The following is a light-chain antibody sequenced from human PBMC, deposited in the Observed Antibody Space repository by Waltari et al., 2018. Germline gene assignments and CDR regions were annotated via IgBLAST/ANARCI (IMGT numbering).Light chain of an antibody. CDR1: SSDIGNYNY. CDR2: EVS. J-gene: IGLJ1*01. Sequence: QSALAQPASVSGSPGQSIAISCTGTSSDIGNYNYVAWYQQHPGKAPKLILYEVSDRPSGVSLRSSDSKSGNQATLTISGLQADDEADYYCSSYTNRATLRVFGTGTKVTVL. CDR3: SSYTNRATLRV. V-gene: IGLV2-14*01.